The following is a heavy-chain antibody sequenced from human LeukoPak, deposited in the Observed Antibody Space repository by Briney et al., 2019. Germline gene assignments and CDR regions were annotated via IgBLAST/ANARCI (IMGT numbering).Heavy chain of an antibody. CDR3: AFRKVRDSSGYYPVDY. J-gene: IGHJ4*02. D-gene: IGHD3-22*01. Sequence: GGSLRLSCAASGFTVSSNYMNWVRQAPGKGLEWVSYISSSSSTIYYADSVKGRFTISRDNAKNSLYLQMNSLRAEDTAVYYCAFRKVRDSSGYYPVDYWGQGTLVTVSS. CDR1: GFTVSSNY. V-gene: IGHV3-48*01. CDR2: ISSSSSTI.